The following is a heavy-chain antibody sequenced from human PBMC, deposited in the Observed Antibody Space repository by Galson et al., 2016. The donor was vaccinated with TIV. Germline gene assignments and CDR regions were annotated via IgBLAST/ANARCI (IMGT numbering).Heavy chain of an antibody. J-gene: IGHJ4*02. D-gene: IGHD3-10*01. CDR1: GFTFSSYA. CDR3: AKWGLWFGQPYYFDY. V-gene: IGHV3-23*01. Sequence: SLRLSCAASGFTFSSYAMSWVRQAPGKGLEWVSSIGVSGAGTHYADSVKGRFTISRDSSKNTLYLQMNSLRAEDTAVYYCAKWGLWFGQPYYFDYWSQGTLVTVSS. CDR2: IGVSGAGT.